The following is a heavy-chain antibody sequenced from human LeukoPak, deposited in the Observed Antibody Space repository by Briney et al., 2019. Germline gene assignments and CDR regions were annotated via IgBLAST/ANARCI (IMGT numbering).Heavy chain of an antibody. Sequence: SETLSLTCAVYGGSFSGYYWSWIRQPPGKGLEWIGEINHSGSTNYNPSLKGRVTISVDTSKNQFSLKLSSVTAADTAVYYCARGRTDGGSGNFDYWGQGTLVTVSS. J-gene: IGHJ4*02. D-gene: IGHD3-10*01. CDR2: INHSGST. CDR1: GGSFSGYY. V-gene: IGHV4-34*01. CDR3: ARGRTDGGSGNFDY.